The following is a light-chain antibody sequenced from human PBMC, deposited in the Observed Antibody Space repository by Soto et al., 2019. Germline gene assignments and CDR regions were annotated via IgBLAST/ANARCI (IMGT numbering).Light chain of an antibody. CDR1: QSVDSRY. CDR2: GAS. Sequence: EIVLTQSPGTLSLSPGERATLSCRASQSVDSRYLAWYQQKPGQAPRLLIYGASNRATGIPDRFSGSGSGTDFTLTISRLEPEDFAVYNCQQYDSSPPLTFGGGTKVEIK. V-gene: IGKV3-20*01. J-gene: IGKJ4*01. CDR3: QQYDSSPPLT.